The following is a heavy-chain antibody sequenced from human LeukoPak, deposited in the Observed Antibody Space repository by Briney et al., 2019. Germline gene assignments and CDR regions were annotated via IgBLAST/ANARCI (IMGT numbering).Heavy chain of an antibody. V-gene: IGHV3-30*18. J-gene: IGHJ4*02. Sequence: GGSLRLSCAASGFTFSSHGMHWVRQAPGKGLEWVAVISYDGSNKYYADSVKGRFTISRDNSKNTLYLQMNSLRAEDTAVYYCAKLIAAAGNFDYWGQGTLVTVSS. CDR1: GFTFSSHG. D-gene: IGHD6-13*01. CDR3: AKLIAAAGNFDY. CDR2: ISYDGSNK.